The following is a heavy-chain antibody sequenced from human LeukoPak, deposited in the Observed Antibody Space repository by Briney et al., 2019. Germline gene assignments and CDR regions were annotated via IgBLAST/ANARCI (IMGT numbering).Heavy chain of an antibody. D-gene: IGHD3-3*01. CDR3: ARDSVPAYDFWSGYSPPEFAFDI. Sequence: SETLSLTCTVSGGSISSYYWSWIRQPPGKGLEWIGYIYYSGSTNYNPSLKSRVTISVDMSKNQFSLKLSSVTAADTAVYYCARDSVPAYDFWSGYSPPEFAFDIWGQGTMVTVSS. CDR2: IYYSGST. J-gene: IGHJ3*02. CDR1: GGSISSYY. V-gene: IGHV4-59*01.